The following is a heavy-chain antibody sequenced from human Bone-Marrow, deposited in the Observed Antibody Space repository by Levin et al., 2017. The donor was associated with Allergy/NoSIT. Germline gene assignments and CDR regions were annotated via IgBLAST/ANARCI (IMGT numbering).Heavy chain of an antibody. CDR2: MNPNSGNT. D-gene: IGHD3-3*01. Sequence: PGASVKVSCKASGYTFTSYDINWVRQATGQGLEWMGWMNPNSGNTGYAQKFQGRVTMTSNTSISTAYMELSSLISEDTAVYYCATTPTPAGVVISSSLGDCWGQGTLVTVSS. V-gene: IGHV1-8*01. CDR3: ATTPTPAGVVISSSLGDC. CDR1: GYTFTSYD. J-gene: IGHJ4*02.